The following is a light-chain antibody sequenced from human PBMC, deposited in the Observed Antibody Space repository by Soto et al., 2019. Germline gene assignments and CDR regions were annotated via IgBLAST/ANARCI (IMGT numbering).Light chain of an antibody. J-gene: IGKJ1*01. CDR1: QSVGSN. CDR3: QQSNNWPKT. Sequence: IVMTQSPDTLSVSPGETATLSCRASQSVGSNLAWYQQKPGQAPRLLISDASTRAAGLPARFSGSGSGTEFTLTISSLQSEDFAVYYCQQSNNWPKTFGQGTKV. CDR2: DAS. V-gene: IGKV3-15*01.